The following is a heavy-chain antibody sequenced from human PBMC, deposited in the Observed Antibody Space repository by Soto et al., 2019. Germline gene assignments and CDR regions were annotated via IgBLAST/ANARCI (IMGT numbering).Heavy chain of an antibody. Sequence: GASVKVSCKASGYTFTSYDINWVRQATGQGLEWMGWMNPNSGNTGYAQKFQGRVTMTRNTSISTAYMELSSLRSEDTAVYYCSRGRRNILAGSSDYYYYMDVWGKGTTVTVSS. D-gene: IGHD3-9*01. CDR3: SRGRRNILAGSSDYYYYMDV. V-gene: IGHV1-8*01. CDR2: MNPNSGNT. CDR1: GYTFTSYD. J-gene: IGHJ6*03.